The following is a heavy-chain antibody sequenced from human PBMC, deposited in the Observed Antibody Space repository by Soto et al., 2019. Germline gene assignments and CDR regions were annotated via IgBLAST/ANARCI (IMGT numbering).Heavy chain of an antibody. CDR2: IYSGGST. CDR3: ARDPCNYYDSSGYCPDAFDI. J-gene: IGHJ3*02. CDR1: GFTVSSNY. V-gene: IGHV3-53*01. Sequence: LRLSCAASGFTVSSNYMSWVRQAPGKGLEWVSVIYSGGSTYYADSVKGRFTISRDNSKNTLHLQMNSLRAEDTAVYYCARDPCNYYDSSGYCPDAFDIWGQGTMVTVSS. D-gene: IGHD3-22*01.